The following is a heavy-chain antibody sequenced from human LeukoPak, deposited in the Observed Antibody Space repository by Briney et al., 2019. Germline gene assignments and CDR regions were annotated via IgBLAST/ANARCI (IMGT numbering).Heavy chain of an antibody. V-gene: IGHV1-46*01. CDR2: INPSGGST. CDR1: GYTFTSYY. Sequence: ASVKVSCKASGYTFTSYYMHWVRLAPGQGHEWMGIINPSGGSTSYAQKFQGRVTMTRDTSTSTVYMELSSLRSEDTAVYYCAKSNSLYYYDSSGITPLYFDYWGQGTLVTVSS. CDR3: AKSNSLYYYDSSGITPLYFDY. D-gene: IGHD3-22*01. J-gene: IGHJ4*02.